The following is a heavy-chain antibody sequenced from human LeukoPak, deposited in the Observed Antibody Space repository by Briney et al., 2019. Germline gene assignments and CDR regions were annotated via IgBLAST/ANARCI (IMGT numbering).Heavy chain of an antibody. CDR2: IYYGGST. CDR3: ASGDSSGYYYRGAEYFQH. Sequence: GSLRLSCAASGFTFSSYEMNWVRQAPGKGLEWIGSIYYGGSTYSNPSLKSRVTMSVDTSKNQFSLKLSSVTAADTAVYHCASGDSSGYYYRGAEYFQHWGQGTLVTVSS. D-gene: IGHD3-22*01. J-gene: IGHJ1*01. CDR1: GFTFSSYE. V-gene: IGHV4-59*04.